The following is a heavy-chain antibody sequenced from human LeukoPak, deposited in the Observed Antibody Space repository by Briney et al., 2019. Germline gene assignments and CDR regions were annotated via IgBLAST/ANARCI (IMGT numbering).Heavy chain of an antibody. CDR3: ATSIAVVGTNEFYYFDY. J-gene: IGHJ4*02. V-gene: IGHV3-48*01. CDR2: ISSSSSTI. Sequence: PGGSLRLSCAASGFTFSSYSMNWVRQAPGKGLEWVSYISSSSSTIYYADSVKGRFTISRDNAKNSLYLQMNSLRSEDTAVYYCATSIAVVGTNEFYYFDYWGQGTLVTVSS. D-gene: IGHD6-19*01. CDR1: GFTFSSYS.